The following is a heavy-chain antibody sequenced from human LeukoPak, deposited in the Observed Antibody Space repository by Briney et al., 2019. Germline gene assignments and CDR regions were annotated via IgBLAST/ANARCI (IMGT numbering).Heavy chain of an antibody. J-gene: IGHJ3*02. Sequence: SETLSLTCTVSGGSISSSSYYWGWIRQPPGKGLEWIGSVYYSGSTYYNPSLKSRVTISVDTSKNQFSLKLGSVTAADTAVYYCAGEKQQQNGDAFDIWGQGTMVTVSS. CDR1: GGSISSSSYY. V-gene: IGHV4-39*07. CDR3: AGEKQQQNGDAFDI. CDR2: VYYSGST. D-gene: IGHD6-13*01.